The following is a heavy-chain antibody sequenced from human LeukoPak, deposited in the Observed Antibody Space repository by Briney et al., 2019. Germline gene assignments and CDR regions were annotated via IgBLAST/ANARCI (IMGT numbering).Heavy chain of an antibody. CDR1: GGSISNYY. CDR2: IYTSGGT. CDR3: ARAAEYSSGWYLFDY. D-gene: IGHD6-19*01. Sequence: SETLSLTCTVSGGSISNYYWTWIRQPAGKGLEWIGRIYTSGGTNYNPSLKSRVTMSVDTSKNQFSLKLSSVTAADTAMYYCARAAEYSSGWYLFDYWGEGILVTVSA. V-gene: IGHV4-4*07. J-gene: IGHJ4*02.